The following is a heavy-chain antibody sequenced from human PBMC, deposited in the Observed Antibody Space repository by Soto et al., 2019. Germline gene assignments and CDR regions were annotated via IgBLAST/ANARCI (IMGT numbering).Heavy chain of an antibody. CDR3: AKEWLHNWFDP. V-gene: IGHV3-30*18. CDR2: ISYDGSNK. Sequence: QVQLVESGGGVVQPGRSLRLSCAASGFTFSSYGMHWVRQAPGKGLEWVAVISYDGSNKYYADSVKGRFTISRDNSKKSLHLQMSSLRAEDTAVYYCAKEWLHNWFDPWGQGTLVTVSS. D-gene: IGHD5-12*01. J-gene: IGHJ5*02. CDR1: GFTFSSYG.